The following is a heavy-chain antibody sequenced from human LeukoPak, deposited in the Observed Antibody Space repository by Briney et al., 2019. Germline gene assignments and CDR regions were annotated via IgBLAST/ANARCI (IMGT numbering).Heavy chain of an antibody. CDR2: INPNSGGT. J-gene: IGHJ3*02. CDR1: GYTFTGYY. V-gene: IGHV1-2*06. Sequence: GASVKVSCKASGYTFTGYYMHWVRQAPGQGLEWMGRINPNSGGTSYAQKFQGRVTMTRDTSISTAYMELSRLRSDDTAVYYCARDLAMRIVPYAFDIWGQGTMVTVSS. CDR3: ARDLAMRIVPYAFDI. D-gene: IGHD5-18*01.